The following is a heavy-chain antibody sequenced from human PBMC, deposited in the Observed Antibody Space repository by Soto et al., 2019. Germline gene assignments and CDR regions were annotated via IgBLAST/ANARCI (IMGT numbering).Heavy chain of an antibody. CDR3: APQAGYCTNGICYRGGDWLDP. D-gene: IGHD2-8*01. CDR2: IIPIFGTA. V-gene: IGHV1-69*06. CDR1: GGTFSSYA. Sequence: ASVKVSCKASGGTFSSYAISWVRQAPGQGLEWMGGIIPIFGTANYAQKFQGRVTITADKSTSTAYMELSSLRSEDTAVYYCAPQAGYCTNGICYRGGDWLDPWGQGTLVTVSS. J-gene: IGHJ5*02.